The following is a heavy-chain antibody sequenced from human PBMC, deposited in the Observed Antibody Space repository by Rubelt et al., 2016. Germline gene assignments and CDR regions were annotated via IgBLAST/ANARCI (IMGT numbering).Heavy chain of an antibody. CDR2: IYSSGST. CDR1: GFTVSNNY. Sequence: EVQLVESGGGLVQPGGSLRLSCAASGFTVSNNYMSWVRQAPGKGLEWISVIYSSGSTYYEDSVKGRFTISRDNPTNTLELQMIILRAEDTAGYYCARSSRGYNYLQVDYWGQGTLVTVSS. D-gene: IGHD5-18*01. J-gene: IGHJ4*02. V-gene: IGHV3-66*01. CDR3: ARSSRGYNYLQVDY.